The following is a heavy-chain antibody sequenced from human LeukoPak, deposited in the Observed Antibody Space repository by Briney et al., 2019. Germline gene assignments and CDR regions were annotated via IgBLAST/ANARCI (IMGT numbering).Heavy chain of an antibody. D-gene: IGHD2-2*01. Sequence: GGSLRLSCAASGFTFSDYYMSWIRQAPGKGLEWVSYISNSGSTIYYADSVKGRFTISRDNAKNSLYLQMNSLRAEDMALYYCAKARSVVPAVPDAFDIWGQGTMVTVSS. J-gene: IGHJ3*02. CDR2: ISNSGSTI. CDR3: AKARSVVPAVPDAFDI. V-gene: IGHV3-11*01. CDR1: GFTFSDYY.